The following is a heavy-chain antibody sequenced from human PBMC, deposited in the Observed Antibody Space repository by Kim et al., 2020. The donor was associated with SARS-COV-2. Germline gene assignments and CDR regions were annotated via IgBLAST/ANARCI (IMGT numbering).Heavy chain of an antibody. CDR2: IYYSGST. V-gene: IGHV4-39*02. J-gene: IGHJ5*02. Sequence: SETLSLTCTVSGVSISSSSYYWGWIRQPPGKGLEWIGSIYYSGSTYYNPSLKSRVTISVDTSKNYFSLKLNSVTAADTAVYYCAATVLQTWMGVHGNYNWFDPWGQGTLVTVSS. CDR1: GVSISSSSYY. CDR3: AATVLQTWMGVHGNYNWFDP. D-gene: IGHD1-26*01.